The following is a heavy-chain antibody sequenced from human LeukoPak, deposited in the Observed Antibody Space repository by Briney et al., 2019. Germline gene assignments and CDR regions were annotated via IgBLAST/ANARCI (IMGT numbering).Heavy chain of an antibody. J-gene: IGHJ6*03. V-gene: IGHV4-4*07. D-gene: IGHD1-7*01. CDR2: IYTSGST. CDR1: GGSISSYY. CDR3: ARGHMELRNYYYYMDV. Sequence: NPSETLSLTCTVSGGSISSYYWSWIRQPAGKGLEWIGRIYTSGSTNYNPSLNSRVTISVDKSKNQFSLKLSSVTAAEPAVYYCARGHMELRNYYYYMDVWGKGTTVTVSS.